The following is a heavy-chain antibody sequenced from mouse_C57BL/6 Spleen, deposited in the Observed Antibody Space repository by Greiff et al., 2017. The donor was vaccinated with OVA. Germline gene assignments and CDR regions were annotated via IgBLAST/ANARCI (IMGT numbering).Heavy chain of an antibody. CDR1: GFTFSDYY. Sequence: DVHLVESEGGLVQPGSSMKLSCTASGFTFSDYYMAWVRQVPEKGLEWVANINYDGSSTYYLDSLKSRFIISRDNAKNILYLQMSSLKSEDTATYYCARFYYYGSSYLLGYFDVWGTGTTVTVSS. J-gene: IGHJ1*03. D-gene: IGHD1-1*01. V-gene: IGHV5-16*01. CDR2: INYDGSST. CDR3: ARFYYYGSSYLLGYFDV.